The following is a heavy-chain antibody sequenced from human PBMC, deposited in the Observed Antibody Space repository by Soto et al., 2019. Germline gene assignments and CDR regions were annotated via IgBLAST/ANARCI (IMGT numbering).Heavy chain of an antibody. V-gene: IGHV4-39*01. CDR2: IFYSGNT. CDR3: ASILPGTHVDF. J-gene: IGHJ4*02. Sequence: QLQLQESGPGMVKPSETLSLTCTVSGGSISSRSYHWGWIRQPPGKGLEWIGSIFYSGNTYYTPSLKSRVTISVDTSKNQFSLNLSSVTAADTAVYYCASILPGTHVDFWGQGTLVTVSS. CDR1: GGSISSRSYH. D-gene: IGHD1-7*01.